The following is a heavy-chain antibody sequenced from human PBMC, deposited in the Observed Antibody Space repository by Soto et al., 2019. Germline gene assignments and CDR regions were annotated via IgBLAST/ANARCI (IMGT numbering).Heavy chain of an antibody. J-gene: IGHJ4*02. CDR2: IIPILGIA. D-gene: IGHD6-25*01. Sequence: SLKVSCNASGGTFSSYSISWVRQAPGQGLEWMGRIIPILGIADYAQKFQGRVTITADKSTSTAYMELSSLRSEDTAVYYCARGREQRPLGYWGQGTLVTVSS. CDR1: GGTFSSYS. V-gene: IGHV1-69*02. CDR3: ARGREQRPLGY.